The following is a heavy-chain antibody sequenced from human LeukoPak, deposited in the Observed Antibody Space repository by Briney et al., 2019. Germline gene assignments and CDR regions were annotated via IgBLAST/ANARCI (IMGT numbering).Heavy chain of an antibody. Sequence: KPSETLSLTCAVYGGSFSGYYWSWIRQPPGKGLEWIGEINHSGSTNYNPSLKSRVTISVDTSKNQFSLKLSSVTAADTAVYYCARRGKYSSSRSWFDPWGQGTLVTVSS. D-gene: IGHD6-6*01. CDR2: INHSGST. J-gene: IGHJ5*02. CDR3: ARRGKYSSSRSWFDP. V-gene: IGHV4-34*01. CDR1: GGSFSGYY.